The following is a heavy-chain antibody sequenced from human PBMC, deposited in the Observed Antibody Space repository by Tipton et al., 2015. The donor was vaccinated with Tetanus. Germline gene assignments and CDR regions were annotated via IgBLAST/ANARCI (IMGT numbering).Heavy chain of an antibody. D-gene: IGHD3-10*01. CDR3: ARRIEARGVNLDAFDI. J-gene: IGHJ3*02. CDR1: GGSISSGGYY. CDR2: IYYSGST. Sequence: TLSLTCTVSGGSISSGGYYWSWIRQHPGKGLEWIGYIYYSGSTYYNPSLKSRVTISVDTSKNQFSLKLSSVTAADTAVYYCARRIEARGVNLDAFDIWGQGTMVTVSS. V-gene: IGHV4-31*03.